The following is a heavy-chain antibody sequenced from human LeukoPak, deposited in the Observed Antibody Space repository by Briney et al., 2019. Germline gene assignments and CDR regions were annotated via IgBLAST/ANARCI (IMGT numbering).Heavy chain of an antibody. V-gene: IGHV4-59*01. D-gene: IGHD3-10*01. CDR2: IYYSGST. J-gene: IGHJ5*02. Sequence: SETLPLTCTVSGGSISSYYWSWIRQPPGKGLEWIGYIYYSGSTNYNPSLKSRVTISVDTSKNQFSLKLSSVTAADTAVYYCARDRSTMVPRWGFDPWGQGTLVTVSS. CDR3: ARDRSTMVPRWGFDP. CDR1: GGSISSYY.